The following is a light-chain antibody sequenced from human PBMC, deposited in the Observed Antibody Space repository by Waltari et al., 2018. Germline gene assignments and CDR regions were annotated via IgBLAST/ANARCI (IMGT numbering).Light chain of an antibody. CDR2: EVS. CDR1: SSDVGGYNY. J-gene: IGLJ2*01. CDR3: SSYASSITII. V-gene: IGLV2-14*01. Sequence: QSDLTQPASVSGSPGQSITISCPGTSSDVGGYNYVSWYQQHPGKAPKLMIYEVSNRPSGVSNRFSGSKSGNTASLTISGLHTEDEADYYCSSYASSITIIFGGGTRLTVL.